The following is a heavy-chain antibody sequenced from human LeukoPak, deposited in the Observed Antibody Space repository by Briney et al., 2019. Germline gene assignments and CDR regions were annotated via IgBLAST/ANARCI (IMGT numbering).Heavy chain of an antibody. CDR2: INHSGST. V-gene: IGHV4-34*01. J-gene: IGHJ6*02. D-gene: IGHD2-2*01. CDR1: GGSFSGYF. CDR3: ARHALYYYYYGMDV. Sequence: SETLSLTCAVYGGSFSGYFWSLIRQPPGKGLEWIGEINHSGSTNYNPSLKSRVTISVDTSKNQFSLKLSSVTAADTAVYYCARHALYYYYYGMDVWGQGTTVTVSS.